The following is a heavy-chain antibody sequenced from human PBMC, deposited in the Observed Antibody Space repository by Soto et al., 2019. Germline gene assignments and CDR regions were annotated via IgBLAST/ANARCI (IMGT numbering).Heavy chain of an antibody. CDR1: GFTFSSYA. V-gene: IGHV3-7*01. CDR2: INQDGSEK. D-gene: IGHD2-15*01. J-gene: IGHJ4*02. Sequence: GGSLRLSCAASGFTFSSYAMSWVRQAPGKGLEWVANINQDGSEKDFLDSVRGRFTISRDNAKNSLYLQMNSLRAEDTAVYYCSTTIGSCSGGTCFSPPYFDDWGQGTLVTVSS. CDR3: STTIGSCSGGTCFSPPYFDD.